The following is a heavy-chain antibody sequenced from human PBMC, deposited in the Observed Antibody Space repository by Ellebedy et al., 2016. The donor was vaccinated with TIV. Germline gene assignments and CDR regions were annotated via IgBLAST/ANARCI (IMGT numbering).Heavy chain of an antibody. CDR3: AKLIQHTDRGAVDI. D-gene: IGHD2-21*01. Sequence: GESLKISCAASGFSFRYYGLYWVRQAPGKGLEWAAFIQYDGSDKHYSDSVKGRFTVSRDSSKNILYLQMNSLRPEDTAVYYCAKLIQHTDRGAVDIWGQGTMVTVSS. J-gene: IGHJ3*02. CDR2: IQYDGSDK. V-gene: IGHV3-30*02. CDR1: GFSFRYYG.